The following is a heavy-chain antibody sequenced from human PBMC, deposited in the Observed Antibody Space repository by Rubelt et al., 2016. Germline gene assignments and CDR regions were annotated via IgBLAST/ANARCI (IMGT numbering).Heavy chain of an antibody. V-gene: IGHV1-3*01. CDR2: ISAANANT. J-gene: IGHJ6*02. CDR1: GYDFTSYA. Sequence: QVQLVQSGAEVKKPGASVSVSCKASGYDFTSYAPHWVRPAPGQGLEWMGWISAANANTRYSAKFQGRITITKDTSSSTAYMDLSSLTYEDTAVYYCARDEDVWGQGTTVTVSS. CDR3: ARDEDV.